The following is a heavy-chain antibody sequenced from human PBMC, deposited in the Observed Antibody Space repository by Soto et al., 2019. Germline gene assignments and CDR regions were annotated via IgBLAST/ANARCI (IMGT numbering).Heavy chain of an antibody. Sequence: SETLSLTCTVSGGSISSSSYYWGWIRQPPGKGLEWIGSIYYSGSTYYNPSLKSRVTISVDTSKNQFSLKLSSVTAADTAVYYCARQGYYYDSRADFDYWGQGTLVTVSS. V-gene: IGHV4-39*01. D-gene: IGHD3-22*01. J-gene: IGHJ4*02. CDR3: ARQGYYYDSRADFDY. CDR1: GGSISSSSYY. CDR2: IYYSGST.